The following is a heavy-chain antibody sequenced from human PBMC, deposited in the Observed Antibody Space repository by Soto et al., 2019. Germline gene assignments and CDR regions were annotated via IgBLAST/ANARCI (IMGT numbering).Heavy chain of an antibody. D-gene: IGHD4-17*01. J-gene: IGHJ4*02. CDR1: GYTFTSYG. V-gene: IGHV1-18*01. CDR2: ISAYNGNT. Sequence: QVQLVQSGAEVKKPGASVKVSCKASGYTFTSYGISWVRQAPGQGLEWMGWISAYNGNTNYAQKLQGRVTVTTDTSTSTGYMELSSLRSDDTPVYYCAGAGGYGDYLGDYFDYWGQGTLVTVSS. CDR3: AGAGGYGDYLGDYFDY.